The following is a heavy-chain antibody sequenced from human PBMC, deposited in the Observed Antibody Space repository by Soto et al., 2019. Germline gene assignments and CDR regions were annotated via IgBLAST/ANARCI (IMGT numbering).Heavy chain of an antibody. D-gene: IGHD6-6*01. CDR3: ARASRCKSEYECFAWLDF. Sequence: QVLLQESGPGLVKPSETLSLTCTVSGGSISSLYWAWIRQPAGKGLEWIGRIFPSGDSNYNPSLTMRVSMSLDTPKNQFSLTVTSVTAADTAVYYCARASRCKSEYECFAWLDFWGQGILVTVSS. J-gene: IGHJ4*02. V-gene: IGHV4-4*07. CDR2: IFPSGDS. CDR1: GGSISSLY.